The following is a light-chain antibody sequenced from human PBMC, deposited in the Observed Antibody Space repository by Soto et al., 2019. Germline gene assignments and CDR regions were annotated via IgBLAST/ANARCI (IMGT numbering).Light chain of an antibody. CDR1: QSVSSD. CDR3: QQRANWQPVT. CDR2: HSS. J-gene: IGKJ1*01. Sequence: VMTQSPCTLAVSPGERATLSCRASQSVSSDLAWYQQKPGQAPRLLIYHSSTRAPAIPARFSGSGSGTDFTLTITTLEHEDFAVYFCQQRANWQPVTFGQGTKVDIK. V-gene: IGKV3D-11*02.